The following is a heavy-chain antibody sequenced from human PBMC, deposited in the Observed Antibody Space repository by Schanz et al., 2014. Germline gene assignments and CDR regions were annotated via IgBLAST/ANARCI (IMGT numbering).Heavy chain of an antibody. D-gene: IGHD5-12*01. CDR3: ARDGGRDGYNLAFDV. V-gene: IGHV3-74*01. Sequence: VQLVESGGGVVQPGRSLRLSCAASGFTFSSYWMHWVRQAPGKGLVSVSRINSDGSSANYADSVKGRFTISRDNAKNTLYLQMNSLRAEDTAVYFCARDGGRDGYNLAFDVWGQGTLVTVSS. J-gene: IGHJ3*01. CDR1: GFTFSSYW. CDR2: INSDGSSA.